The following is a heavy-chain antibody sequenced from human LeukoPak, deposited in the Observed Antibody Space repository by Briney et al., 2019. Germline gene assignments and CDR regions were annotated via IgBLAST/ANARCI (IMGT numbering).Heavy chain of an antibody. J-gene: IGHJ4*02. CDR2: INYNSGAT. CDR3: ARALRYDDSSGYYAY. D-gene: IGHD3-22*01. V-gene: IGHV1-2*02. Sequence: GASVKVSCKGSGYTSSGYYMHWVRQAPGQGLEWMGWINYNSGATNYAQALQGRVTMTRDTSITIFYMELSSLRSDDTAVYYCARALRYDDSSGYYAYWGQGTLVTVSS. CDR1: GYTSSGYY.